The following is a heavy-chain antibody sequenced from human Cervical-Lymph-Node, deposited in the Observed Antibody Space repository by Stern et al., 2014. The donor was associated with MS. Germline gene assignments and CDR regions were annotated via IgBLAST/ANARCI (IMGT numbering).Heavy chain of an antibody. V-gene: IGHV3-15*05. Sequence: EVQLVESGGDLVEPGGSLRLSCAASGFMFSFVAMSWVRQAPGKRPQWVARIQSKAEGETVFYSEAVKGRFTISRDDSKNTVHLDLDSLRGDDSGVYYCTTDFVGLGTTTRGPFKEYWGQGTRVTVSA. J-gene: IGHJ4*02. CDR3: TTDFVGLGTTTRGPFKEY. CDR2: IQSKAEGETV. CDR1: GFMFSFVA. D-gene: IGHD3-16*01.